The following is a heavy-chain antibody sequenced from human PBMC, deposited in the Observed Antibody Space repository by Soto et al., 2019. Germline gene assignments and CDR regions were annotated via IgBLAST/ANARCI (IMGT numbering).Heavy chain of an antibody. V-gene: IGHV3-74*01. D-gene: IGHD1-26*01. CDR2: TDSDGSFT. CDR1: GFTFSSYW. CDR3: VRDDFGLGLGY. J-gene: IGHJ4*02. Sequence: EVQLVESGGGLVQPGGSLRLSCVASGFTFSSYWMHWVRRTPGQGLVWVSHTDSDGSFTTYADSVKGRFTISRDNAKSTLFLQMNSLRAEDTAVYYCVRDDFGLGLGYWGLGTLVTVSS.